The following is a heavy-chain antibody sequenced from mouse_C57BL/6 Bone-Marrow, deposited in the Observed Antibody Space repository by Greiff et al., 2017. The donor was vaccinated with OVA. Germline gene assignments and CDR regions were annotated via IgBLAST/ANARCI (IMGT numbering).Heavy chain of an antibody. J-gene: IGHJ3*01. CDR2: ISYDGSN. V-gene: IGHV3-6*01. CDR1: GYSITSGYY. D-gene: IGHD1-1*01. CDR3: ARGDSRAFAY. Sequence: EVQLVESGPGLVKPSQSLSLTCSVTGYSITSGYYWNWIRQFPGNKLEWMGYISYDGSNNYNPSLKNRISITRDTSKNQFFLKLNSVTTEDTATYYCARGDSRAFAYWGQGTLVTVSA.